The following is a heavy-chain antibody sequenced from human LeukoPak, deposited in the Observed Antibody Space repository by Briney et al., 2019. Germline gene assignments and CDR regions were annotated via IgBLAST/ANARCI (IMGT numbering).Heavy chain of an antibody. D-gene: IGHD3-16*01. CDR3: ARGSFMITYGPLY. J-gene: IGHJ4*02. V-gene: IGHV3-30-3*01. CDR1: GFTFSSYA. Sequence: PGRSLRLSCAASGFTFSSYAMHWVRQAPGKGLEWVAVISYDGSNKYYADSVKGRFTISRDNSKNTLYLQMNSLRAEDTAVYYCARGSFMITYGPLYWGQGTLVTVSS. CDR2: ISYDGSNK.